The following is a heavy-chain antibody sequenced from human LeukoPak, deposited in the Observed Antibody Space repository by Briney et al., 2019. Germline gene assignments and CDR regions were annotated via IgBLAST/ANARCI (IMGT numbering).Heavy chain of an antibody. CDR2: ISYDGSNK. Sequence: PGRSLRLSCAASGFTFSSYGMHWVRQAPGKGLEWVAVISYDGSNKYYADSVEGRFTISRDNSKNTLYLQMNSLRAEDTAVYYCAKNRATIPRTNWFDPWGQGTLVTVSS. CDR3: AKNRATIPRTNWFDP. V-gene: IGHV3-30*18. D-gene: IGHD5-12*01. J-gene: IGHJ5*02. CDR1: GFTFSSYG.